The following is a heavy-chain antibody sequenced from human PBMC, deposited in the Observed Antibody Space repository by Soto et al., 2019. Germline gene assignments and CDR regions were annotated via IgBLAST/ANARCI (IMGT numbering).Heavy chain of an antibody. J-gene: IGHJ4*02. V-gene: IGHV3-48*01. CDR3: ARLPKGSLVTG. CDR2: ISSNGDIT. Sequence: LVESGGGLVYPGGSLRLSCEGSGFSFSDHSMNLVRQAPGKGLQWIAYISSNGDITYYADSVKGLFTVSRDNANNALFLQMNSLRADGTATYYCARLPKGSLVTGWGKGARVTVSS. D-gene: IGHD2-21*02. CDR1: GFSFSDHS.